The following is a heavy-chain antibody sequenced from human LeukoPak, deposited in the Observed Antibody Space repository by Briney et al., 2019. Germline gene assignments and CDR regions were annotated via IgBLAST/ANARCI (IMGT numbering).Heavy chain of an antibody. Sequence: GGSLRLSCAASGFTFDDYAMHWVRQAPGKGLEWVSGISWNSGSIGYADSVKGRFTISRDNAKTSLYLQMNSLRAEDTALYYCAKGEVGATPGAFDYWGQGTLVTVSS. CDR2: ISWNSGSI. D-gene: IGHD1-26*01. J-gene: IGHJ4*02. CDR1: GFTFDDYA. V-gene: IGHV3-9*01. CDR3: AKGEVGATPGAFDY.